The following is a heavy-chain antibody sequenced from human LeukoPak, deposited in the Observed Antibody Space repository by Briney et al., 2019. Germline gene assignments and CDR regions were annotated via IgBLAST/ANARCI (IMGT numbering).Heavy chain of an antibody. CDR1: GFTFSSYA. V-gene: IGHV3-23*01. CDR3: AKDTSSGWYYYYYYMDV. D-gene: IGHD6-19*01. J-gene: IGHJ6*03. CDR2: ISGSGGST. Sequence: PGGSLRLSCAASGFTFSSYAMSWVRQAPGKGLEWVSAISGSGGSTYYADSVKGRFTISRDNSKNTLYLQMNSLRAEETAVYYCAKDTSSGWYYYYYYMDVWGKGTTVTVSS.